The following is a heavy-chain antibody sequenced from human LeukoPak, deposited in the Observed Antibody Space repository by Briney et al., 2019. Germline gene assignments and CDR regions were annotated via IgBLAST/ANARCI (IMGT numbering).Heavy chain of an antibody. Sequence: SETLSLTCAVYGESFSGYYWSWIRQPPGKGLEWIGEINHSGSTNYNPSLKSRVTISVDTSKNQFSLKLSPVTAADTAVYYCASLGSYYFDYWGQGTLATVSS. CDR1: GESFSGYY. V-gene: IGHV4-34*01. J-gene: IGHJ4*02. D-gene: IGHD1-26*01. CDR3: ASLGSYYFDY. CDR2: INHSGST.